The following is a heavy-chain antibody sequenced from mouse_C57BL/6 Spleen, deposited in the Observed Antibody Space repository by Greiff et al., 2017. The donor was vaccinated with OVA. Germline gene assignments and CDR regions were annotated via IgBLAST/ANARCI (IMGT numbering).Heavy chain of an antibody. CDR2: IDPSDSET. CDR3: ATIYYYGSSSYYYAMDY. CDR1: GYTFTSYW. V-gene: IGHV1-52*01. J-gene: IGHJ4*01. Sequence: QVQLKQPGAELVRPGSSVKLSCKASGYTFTSYWMHWVKQRPIQGLEWIGNIDPSDSETHYNQKFKDKATLTADKSSSTAYMQLSSLTSEDSAVYYCATIYYYGSSSYYYAMDYWGQGTSVTVSS. D-gene: IGHD1-1*01.